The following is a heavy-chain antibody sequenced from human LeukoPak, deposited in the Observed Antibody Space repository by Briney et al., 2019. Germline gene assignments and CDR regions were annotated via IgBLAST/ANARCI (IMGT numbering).Heavy chain of an antibody. V-gene: IGHV3-48*03. CDR3: ARGIAAAGTSLSVVWSGYYYGMDV. D-gene: IGHD6-13*01. Sequence: GGSLRLSCAASGFTFSSYEMNWVRQAPGKGLEWVSYISSSGSTIYYADSVKGRSTISRDNAKNSLYLQMNSLRAEDTAVYYCARGIAAAGTSLSVVWSGYYYGMDVWGQGTTVTVSS. CDR1: GFTFSSYE. J-gene: IGHJ6*02. CDR2: ISSSGSTI.